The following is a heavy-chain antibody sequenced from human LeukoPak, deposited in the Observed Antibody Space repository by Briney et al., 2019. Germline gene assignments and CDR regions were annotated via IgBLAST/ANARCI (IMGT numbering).Heavy chain of an antibody. CDR3: ARETTDAFDI. D-gene: IGHD1-1*01. V-gene: IGHV1-18*01. J-gene: IGHJ3*02. CDR1: GYMFTTYG. Sequence: ASVKVSCKASGYMFTTYGISWVRQAPGQGLEWMGWISVYNGNAYYVQKLQGRVTMTTDTSTSTAYMELRSLRSDDTAVYYCARETTDAFDIWGQGTMVTVSS. CDR2: ISVYNGNA.